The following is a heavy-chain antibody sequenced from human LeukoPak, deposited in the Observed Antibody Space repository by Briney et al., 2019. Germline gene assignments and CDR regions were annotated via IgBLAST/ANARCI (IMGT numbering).Heavy chain of an antibody. J-gene: IGHJ6*02. CDR2: IYYSGST. D-gene: IGHD2-2*01. V-gene: IGHV4-31*03. Sequence: SQTLSLTCTVSGASISSGGYYWSWIRQHPGKALEWIGYIYYSGSTYYNPCLKSRVTISVDTSKNQFSLKLSSVTAADTAVYYCARDRVVVVPAASAQYYYGMDVWGQGTTVSVSS. CDR1: GASISSGGYY. CDR3: ARDRVVVVPAASAQYYYGMDV.